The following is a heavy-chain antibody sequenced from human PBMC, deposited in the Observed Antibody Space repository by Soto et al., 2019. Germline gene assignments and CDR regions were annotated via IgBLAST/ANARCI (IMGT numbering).Heavy chain of an antibody. CDR1: GYTFTNYG. CDR2: ISAYNGNT. Sequence: ASVKVSCKASGYTFTNYGISWVRQAPGQGLEWMGWISAYNGNTNYAQRLQGRVTMTTDTSTSTAYMELRSLRPDDTAVYYCARDYHDPRGRAFDIWGQGTRVTVSS. J-gene: IGHJ3*02. D-gene: IGHD3-16*01. V-gene: IGHV1-18*01. CDR3: ARDYHDPRGRAFDI.